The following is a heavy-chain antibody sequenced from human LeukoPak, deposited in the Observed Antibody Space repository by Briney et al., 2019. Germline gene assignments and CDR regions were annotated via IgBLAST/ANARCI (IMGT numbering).Heavy chain of an antibody. CDR2: TSGSSGNT. Sequence: GGSLRLSCAASGFTFSSYAMSWVRQAPGKGLEWVSTTSGSSGNTYYADSVKGRFTISRDNSKNTLYLQMNSLRVEDTAVYYCARDSRFSNYYDSTGFEGYFQHWGQGTLVTVSS. V-gene: IGHV3-23*01. CDR3: ARDSRFSNYYDSTGFEGYFQH. D-gene: IGHD3-22*01. J-gene: IGHJ1*01. CDR1: GFTFSSYA.